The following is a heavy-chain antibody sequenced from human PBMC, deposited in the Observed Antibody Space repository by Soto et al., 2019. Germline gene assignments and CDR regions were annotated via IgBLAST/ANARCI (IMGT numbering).Heavy chain of an antibody. J-gene: IGHJ6*02. Sequence: ASVKVSCKASGYTFTSYGISWVRQAPGQGLEWMGWISAYNGNTNYAQKLQGRVTMTTDTSTSTAYMELRSLRSDDTAVYYCARSLVGATRTYYYYGMDVWGQGTTVTVSS. CDR3: ARSLVGATRTYYYYGMDV. D-gene: IGHD1-26*01. CDR2: ISAYNGNT. CDR1: GYTFTSYG. V-gene: IGHV1-18*04.